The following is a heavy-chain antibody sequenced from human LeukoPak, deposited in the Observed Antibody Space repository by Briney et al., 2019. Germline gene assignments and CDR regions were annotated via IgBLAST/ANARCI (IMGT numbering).Heavy chain of an antibody. D-gene: IGHD2-2*01. V-gene: IGHV1-8*01. CDR2: MNPNSGNT. CDR3: ARGQGYCSSTSCYNWFDP. J-gene: IGHJ5*02. Sequence: ASVKVSCKASGYTSTSYDINWVRQATGQGLEWMGWMNPNSGNTGYAQKFQGRVTMTRNTSISTAYMELSSLRSEDTAVYYCARGQGYCSSTSCYNWFDPWGQGTLVTVSS. CDR1: GYTSTSYD.